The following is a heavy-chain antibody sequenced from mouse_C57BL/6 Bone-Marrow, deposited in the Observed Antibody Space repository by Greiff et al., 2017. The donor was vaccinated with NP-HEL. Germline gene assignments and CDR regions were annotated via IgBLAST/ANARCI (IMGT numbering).Heavy chain of an antibody. CDR1: GYTFTNYW. CDR2: IYPGGGYT. D-gene: IGHD2-3*01. Sequence: VQLQESGAELVRPGTSVKMSCKASGYTFTNYWIGWAKQRPGHGLEWIGDIYPGGGYTNYNEKFKGKATLTADKSSSTAYMQFSSLTSEDSAIYYCARKGWLLPMDYWGQGTSVTVSS. CDR3: ARKGWLLPMDY. V-gene: IGHV1-63*01. J-gene: IGHJ4*01.